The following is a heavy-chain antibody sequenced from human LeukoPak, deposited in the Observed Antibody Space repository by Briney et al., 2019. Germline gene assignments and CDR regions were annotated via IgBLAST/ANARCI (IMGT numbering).Heavy chain of an antibody. V-gene: IGHV4-39*01. J-gene: IGHJ4*02. D-gene: IGHD3-22*01. CDR1: GGSISSRSYY. CDR2: IYYSGST. Sequence: SETLSLTCSVSGGSISSRSYYWDWIRQPPGKGLDWIGSIYYSGSTYYNPSLKSRVTISVDTSKNQFSLNLSSVTAADTAVYYCARRYYDASGFLSDYWGQGTLVTVSS. CDR3: ARRYYDASGFLSDY.